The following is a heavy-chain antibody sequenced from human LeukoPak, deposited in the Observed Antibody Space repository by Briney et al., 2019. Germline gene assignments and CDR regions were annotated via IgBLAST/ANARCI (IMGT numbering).Heavy chain of an antibody. D-gene: IGHD2-8*01. V-gene: IGHV3-49*03. J-gene: IGHJ4*02. CDR2: IRSKAYGGTT. CDR3: TMGGPVYFYNF. Sequence: GGSLSLSCAASGFTFSSYSMSWFRQAPGKGLEWIGFIRSKAYGGTTEYAASVKGRFTISRDDSKSIAYLQMNSLKTEDTAVYYCTMGGPVYFYNFWGQGTLVTVSS. CDR1: GFTFSSYS.